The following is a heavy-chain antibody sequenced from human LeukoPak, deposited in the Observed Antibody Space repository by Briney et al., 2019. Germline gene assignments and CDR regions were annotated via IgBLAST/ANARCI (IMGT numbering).Heavy chain of an antibody. V-gene: IGHV1-18*04. Sequence: EASVKVSCKASGYTFTSYGISWVRQAPGQELEWMGWISAYNGNTNYAQKLQGRVTMTTDTSTSTAYMELRSLRSDDTAVYYCARVIWYSSSWYGDYWGQGTLVTVSS. J-gene: IGHJ4*02. D-gene: IGHD6-13*01. CDR3: ARVIWYSSSWYGDY. CDR1: GYTFTSYG. CDR2: ISAYNGNT.